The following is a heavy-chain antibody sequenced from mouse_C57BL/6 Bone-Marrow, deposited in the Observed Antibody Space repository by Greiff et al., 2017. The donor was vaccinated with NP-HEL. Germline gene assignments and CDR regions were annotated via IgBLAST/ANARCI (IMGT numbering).Heavy chain of an antibody. CDR2: FYPGDGDT. V-gene: IGHV1-82*01. Sequence: VQVVESGPELVKPGASVKISCKASGYAFSSSWLNWLKQRPGKGLVWIGRFYPGDGDTNYNGKFKGKATLTADTSSSTAYMQLSRLTSEDAEVYICARWGNTVVATGGYFDVWGTGTTVTVSS. CDR1: GYAFSSSW. CDR3: ARWGNTVVATGGYFDV. D-gene: IGHD1-1*01. J-gene: IGHJ1*03.